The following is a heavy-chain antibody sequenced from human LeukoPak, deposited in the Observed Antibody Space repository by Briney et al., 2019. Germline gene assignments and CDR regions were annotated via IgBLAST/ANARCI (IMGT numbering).Heavy chain of an antibody. J-gene: IGHJ3*02. Sequence: TSETLSLTCTVSGGSISGYSWSWIRQSPGKRLEWIGYIYTSGSTHYNPSLKTRVTISVDTSKNQFSLNLSSVTAADTAVYYCARQFHYYDSSAFDAFDIWGQGTMVTVSS. CDR1: GGSISGYS. CDR3: ARQFHYYDSSAFDAFDI. D-gene: IGHD3-22*01. CDR2: IYTSGST. V-gene: IGHV4-4*09.